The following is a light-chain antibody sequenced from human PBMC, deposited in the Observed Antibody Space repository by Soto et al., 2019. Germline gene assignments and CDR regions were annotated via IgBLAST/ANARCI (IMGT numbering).Light chain of an antibody. CDR3: QHYGTSAM. V-gene: IGKV3-20*01. CDR1: QSVSDSY. CDR2: AS. Sequence: EIVLTQSPGTLSLSPGERATLSCRASQSVSDSYLARYQQKPGPAPRLLIEASSSATGTPDRVSGSGSWTDFTLTIGRLEPEDFAVYYCQHYGTSAMFGPGTKVDIK. J-gene: IGKJ3*01.